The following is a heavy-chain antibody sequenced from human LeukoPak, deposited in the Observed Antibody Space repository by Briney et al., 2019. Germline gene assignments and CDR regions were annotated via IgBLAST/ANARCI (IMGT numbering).Heavy chain of an antibody. V-gene: IGHV1-8*01. J-gene: IGHJ4*02. CDR1: GYTFTSYD. Sequence: ASVKVSCKASGYTFTSYDINWVRQATGQGLEWMGWMNPNSGNTGYAQKFQGRVTMTRNTSISTAYMELSSLRSEDTAVYYCARASTPYYYDSSGYYYGYWGQGTLVTASS. D-gene: IGHD3-22*01. CDR2: MNPNSGNT. CDR3: ARASTPYYYDSSGYYYGY.